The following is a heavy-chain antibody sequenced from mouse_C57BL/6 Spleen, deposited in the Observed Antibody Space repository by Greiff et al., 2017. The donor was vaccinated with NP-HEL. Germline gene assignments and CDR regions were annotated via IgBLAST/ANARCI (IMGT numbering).Heavy chain of an antibody. V-gene: IGHV3-6*01. CDR1: GYSITSGYY. Sequence: DVQLQESGPGLVKPSQSLSLTCSVTGYSITSGYYWNWIRQFPGNKLEWMGYISYDGSNNYNPSLKNRISITRDTAKNQFFLKLNSVTTEDTATYYCARELDYDDYYAMDYWGQGTSVTVSS. CDR2: ISYDGSN. CDR3: ARELDYDDYYAMDY. D-gene: IGHD2-4*01. J-gene: IGHJ4*01.